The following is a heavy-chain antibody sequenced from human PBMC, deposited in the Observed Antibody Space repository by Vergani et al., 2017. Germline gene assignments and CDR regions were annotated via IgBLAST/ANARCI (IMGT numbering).Heavy chain of an antibody. CDR2: IIPILGIA. J-gene: IGHJ4*02. Sequence: QVQLVQSGAEVKKPGSSVKVSCKASGGTFSSYTISWVRQAPGQGLEWMGRIIPILGIANYAQKFQGRVTITADKSTSTAYVELSSLRSEDTAVYYCARALGGIVVVTAFDYWGQGTLVTVSS. CDR3: ARALGGIVVVTAFDY. D-gene: IGHD2-21*02. V-gene: IGHV1-69*02. CDR1: GGTFSSYT.